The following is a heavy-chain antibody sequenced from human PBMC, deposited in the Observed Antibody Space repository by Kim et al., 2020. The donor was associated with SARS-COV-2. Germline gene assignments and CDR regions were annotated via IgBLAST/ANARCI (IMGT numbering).Heavy chain of an antibody. Sequence: GGSLRLSCAASGFTFSSYSMNWVRQAPGKGLEWVSSISSSRSYIYYADSVKGRFTISRDNAKNSVYLQMNSLRAEDTAVYYCARERGSASGMDVWGQGTTVTVSS. V-gene: IGHV3-21*01. CDR3: ARERGSASGMDV. CDR1: GFTFSSYS. CDR2: ISSSRSYI. D-gene: IGHD3-16*01. J-gene: IGHJ6*02.